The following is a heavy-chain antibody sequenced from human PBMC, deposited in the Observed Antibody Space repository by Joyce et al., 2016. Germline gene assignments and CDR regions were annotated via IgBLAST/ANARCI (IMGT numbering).Heavy chain of an antibody. V-gene: IGHV3-7*01. J-gene: IGHJ5*02. D-gene: IGHD3-9*01. CDR3: ARDSPYYDVLTGYWVGFDP. CDR1: GFTLSGYW. Sequence: EVQLVESGGGLVQPGGSLRLSCAASGFTLSGYWMSWVRQAPGKGLEWVANIKQDGSEKYYVDSVKGRFTISRDNAKNSLYLQMNSLGVEDTAVYYCARDSPYYDVLTGYWVGFDPWGQGTLVTVSS. CDR2: IKQDGSEK.